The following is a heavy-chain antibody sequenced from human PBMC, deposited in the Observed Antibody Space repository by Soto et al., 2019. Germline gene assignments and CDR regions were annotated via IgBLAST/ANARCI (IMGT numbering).Heavy chain of an antibody. D-gene: IGHD6-13*01. CDR3: ARGIPSAAVANRYYYYYMDV. CDR2: ISAYNGNT. J-gene: IGHJ6*03. V-gene: IGHV1-18*01. Sequence: ASVKVSCKASGYTFTSYGVSWVRQAPGQGLEWMGWISAYNGNTNYAQKLQGRVTMTTDTSTSTAYMELSSLRSEDTAVYYCARGIPSAAVANRYYYYYMDVWGKGTTVTVSS. CDR1: GYTFTSYG.